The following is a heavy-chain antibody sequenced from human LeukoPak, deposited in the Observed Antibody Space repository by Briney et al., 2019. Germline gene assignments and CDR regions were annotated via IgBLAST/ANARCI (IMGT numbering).Heavy chain of an antibody. CDR1: GFTFSDYA. D-gene: IGHD5-18*01. Sequence: GGSLRLSCAVSGFTFSDYAMSWVRQAPGKGLEWVSSLSGSGDTTYYADSVKGRFTISRDNSKNTLYLQMTSLRAEDTAIYYCAKGGYSYPFAPWGQGTLVTVSS. J-gene: IGHJ5*02. CDR2: LSGSGDTT. CDR3: AKGGYSYPFAP. V-gene: IGHV3-23*01.